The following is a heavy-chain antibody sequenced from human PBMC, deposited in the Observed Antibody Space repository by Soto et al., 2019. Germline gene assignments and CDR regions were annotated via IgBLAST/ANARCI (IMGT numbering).Heavy chain of an antibody. CDR1: GFTFSSYS. J-gene: IGHJ5*02. D-gene: IGHD2-2*01. CDR3: ARDLGYCSSTSCYQDWFDP. CDR2: ISSSSSTI. Sequence: GGSLRLSCAASGFTFSSYSMNWVRQAPGKGLEWVSYISSSSSTIYYADSVKGRFTISRDNAKNSLYLQMNSLRAEDTAVYYCARDLGYCSSTSCYQDWFDPWGQGTLVTVSS. V-gene: IGHV3-48*01.